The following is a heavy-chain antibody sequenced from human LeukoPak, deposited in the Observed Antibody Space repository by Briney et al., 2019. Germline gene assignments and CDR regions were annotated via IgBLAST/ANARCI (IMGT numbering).Heavy chain of an antibody. J-gene: IGHJ4*02. D-gene: IGHD1-7*01. CDR3: TRRGTTVDY. V-gene: IGHV3-73*01. CDR1: GFTFSGSA. CDR2: IRSKANSYAT. Sequence: PGGSLRLSCAASGFTFSGSAMHWVRQASGKGLEWVGRIRSKANSYATAYAASVKGRFTISRDDSKNTAYLQMNSLKTEDTAVYYCTRRGTTVDYWGQGTLVTVSS.